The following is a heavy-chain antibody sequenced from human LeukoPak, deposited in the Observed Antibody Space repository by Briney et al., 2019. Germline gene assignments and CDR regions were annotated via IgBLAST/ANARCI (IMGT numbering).Heavy chain of an antibody. V-gene: IGHV5-51*01. CDR3: ARHGQYYYDSSGYSFDY. CDR1: GYSFTRRW. CDR2: IYPGDSDT. D-gene: IGHD3-22*01. J-gene: IGHJ4*02. Sequence: GESLKISCKGSGYSFTRRWIAWVRQMPGKGLEWMGIIYPGDSDTRYSPSFQGHVTISADKSISTAYLQWSSLKASDTAMYYCARHGQYYYDSSGYSFDYWGQGTLVTVSS.